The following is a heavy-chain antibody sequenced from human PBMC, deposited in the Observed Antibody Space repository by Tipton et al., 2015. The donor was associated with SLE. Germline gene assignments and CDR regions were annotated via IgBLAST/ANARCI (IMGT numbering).Heavy chain of an antibody. CDR3: ARRLWFGSWGYFDY. Sequence: RSLRLSCAASGFTFSSYGMHWVRQAPGKGLEWVAVIWYDGSNKYYADSVKGRFTISRDNSKNTLYLQMNSLRAEDTAVYYCARRLWFGSWGYFDYWGQGTLVTVSS. V-gene: IGHV3-33*01. D-gene: IGHD3-10*01. J-gene: IGHJ4*02. CDR2: IWYDGSNK. CDR1: GFTFSSYG.